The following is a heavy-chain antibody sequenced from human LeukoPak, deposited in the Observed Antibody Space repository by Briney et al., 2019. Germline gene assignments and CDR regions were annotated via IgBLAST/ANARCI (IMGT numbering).Heavy chain of an antibody. J-gene: IGHJ4*02. CDR3: ARDAY. V-gene: IGHV4-59*11. CDR2: VYNSGTT. Sequence: PSETLSLTCTVSGVSIGSHYWSWIRQSPGKGLEWVGCVYNSGTTVYNPSLTGRVTISVDTSKNQYSLNLRSVTAADAAVYYCARDAYWGQGILVTVSS. CDR1: GVSIGSHY.